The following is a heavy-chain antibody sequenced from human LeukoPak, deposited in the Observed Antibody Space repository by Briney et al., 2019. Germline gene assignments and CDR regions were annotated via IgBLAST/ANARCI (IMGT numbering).Heavy chain of an antibody. V-gene: IGHV4-34*01. J-gene: IGHJ3*02. CDR1: GGSFSGYY. D-gene: IGHD3-22*01. Sequence: SETLSLTCAVYGGSFSGYYWSWIRQPPGKGLEWIGEINHSGSTNYNPSLKSRVTISVDTSKNQFSLKLSSVTAADAAVYYCATGVVMGAFDIWGQGTMVTVSS. CDR2: INHSGST. CDR3: ATGVVMGAFDI.